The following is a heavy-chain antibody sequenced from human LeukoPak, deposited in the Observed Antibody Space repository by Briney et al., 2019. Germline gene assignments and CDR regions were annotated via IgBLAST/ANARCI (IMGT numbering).Heavy chain of an antibody. D-gene: IGHD3-22*01. J-gene: IGHJ4*02. CDR1: GFTFSSYS. V-gene: IGHV3-21*01. Sequence: KPGGSLRLSCAASGFTFSSYSMNWVRQAPGKGLEWVSSISSNSRYIYYEDSVKGRFTITRDNAKNSLYLQMNSLRAEDTAVYYCATLRGYDSSGYSDWGQGTLVTVSS. CDR2: ISSNSRYI. CDR3: ATLRGYDSSGYSD.